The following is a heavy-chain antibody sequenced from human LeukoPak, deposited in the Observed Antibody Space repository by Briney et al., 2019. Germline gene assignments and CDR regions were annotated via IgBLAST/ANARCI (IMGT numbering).Heavy chain of an antibody. D-gene: IGHD6-13*01. CDR3: AQGTPTGYGTSWFDY. Sequence: PGGSLRLSCAASGFTFSSYAMSWVRQAPGKGLEWVSFITGSGGNTYSADSVRGRFTISRDNSKNTLYLQMSNLRAEDTAIYYGAQGTPTGYGTSWFDYWGQGTLVTVSS. J-gene: IGHJ4*02. CDR1: GFTFSSYA. CDR2: ITGSGGNT. V-gene: IGHV3-23*01.